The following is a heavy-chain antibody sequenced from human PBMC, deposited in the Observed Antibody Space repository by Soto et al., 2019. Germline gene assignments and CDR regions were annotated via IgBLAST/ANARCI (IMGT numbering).Heavy chain of an antibody. J-gene: IGHJ4*02. CDR1: GGSISSSSYY. CDR2: ISHSGST. Sequence: QVQLQESGPGLVKPSQTLSLTCTVSGGSISSSSYYWSWIRQHPGKGLEWIGYISHSGSTYYNPSLKSRVIISVDTSKNQFSLCLPSLTAADTAVYYCAREYTYGSNFFDCWGQGALVTVSS. CDR3: AREYTYGSNFFDC. V-gene: IGHV4-31*03. D-gene: IGHD5-18*01.